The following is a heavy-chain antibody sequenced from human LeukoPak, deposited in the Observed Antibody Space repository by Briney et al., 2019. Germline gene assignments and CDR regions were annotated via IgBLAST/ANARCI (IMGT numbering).Heavy chain of an antibody. CDR3: ARDHRYDFRSGPWDYYYYMDV. CDR1: GFTVSSNS. J-gene: IGHJ6*03. CDR2: IYSDNT. Sequence: GGSLRLSCTVSGFTVSSNSMSWVRQAPGKGLEWVSFIYSDNTHYSDSVKGRFTISRDNSKNTLYLQMNSLRAEDTAVYYCARDHRYDFRSGPWDYYYYMDVWGQGTLVTVSS. V-gene: IGHV3-53*01. D-gene: IGHD3-3*01.